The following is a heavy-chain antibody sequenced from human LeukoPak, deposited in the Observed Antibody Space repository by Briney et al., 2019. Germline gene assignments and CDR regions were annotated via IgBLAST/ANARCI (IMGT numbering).Heavy chain of an antibody. CDR2: IISDGSNT. J-gene: IGHJ4*02. CDR1: GFTFSSYW. D-gene: IGHD3-22*01. CDR3: VRNSYDSSGYYDY. Sequence: QPGGSLRLSCAASGFTFSSYWMHWVRQAPGKGLVWVSRIISDGSNTTYADSVKGRFTISRDNAKNTLYLQMSSLRAEDTAVYYCVRNSYDSSGYYDYWGQGTLVTVSS. V-gene: IGHV3-74*01.